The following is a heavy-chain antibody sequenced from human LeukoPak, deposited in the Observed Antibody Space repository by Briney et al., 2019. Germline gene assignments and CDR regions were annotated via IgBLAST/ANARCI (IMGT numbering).Heavy chain of an antibody. CDR1: GGSVNSYY. D-gene: IGHD4-17*01. V-gene: IGHV4-4*07. Sequence: SETLSLTCTVSGGSVNSYYLSWIRQPAGKTLEWIGRIYDGGSTNYNPSLKSRVTMSVDTSKNQISLKLKSVTAADTAVYYCARLSTVTTSFVYWGQGTLVTVSS. CDR2: IYDGGST. CDR3: ARLSTVTTSFVY. J-gene: IGHJ4*02.